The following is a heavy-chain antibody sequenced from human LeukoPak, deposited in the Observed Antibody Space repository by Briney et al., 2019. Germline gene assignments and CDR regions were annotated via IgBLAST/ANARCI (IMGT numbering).Heavy chain of an antibody. CDR2: ISGSGGST. D-gene: IGHD3-22*01. J-gene: IGHJ4*02. Sequence: GGSLRLSCAASGFTFSSYAMSWVRQAPEKGLEWVSAISGSGGSTYYADSVKGQFTISRDNSKNTLYLQMSSLRAEDTAVYYCAKDQGYYDSSRIVWGQGTLVTVSS. CDR1: GFTFSSYA. CDR3: AKDQGYYDSSRIV. V-gene: IGHV3-23*01.